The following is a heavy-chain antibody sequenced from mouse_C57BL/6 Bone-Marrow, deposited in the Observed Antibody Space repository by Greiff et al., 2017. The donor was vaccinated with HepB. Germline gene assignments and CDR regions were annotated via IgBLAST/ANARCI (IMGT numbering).Heavy chain of an antibody. Sequence: QVQLKESGPGLVQPSQSLSITCTVSGFSFTSYGVHWVRQSPGKGLEWLGVIWSGGSTDYNAAFISRLSISKDNSKSQVFFKMNSLQADDTAIYYCARGVYYYGSSYVFLYYYAMDYWGQGTSVTVSS. CDR3: ARGVYYYGSSYVFLYYYAMDY. J-gene: IGHJ4*01. CDR2: IWSGGST. V-gene: IGHV2-2*01. CDR1: GFSFTSYG. D-gene: IGHD1-1*01.